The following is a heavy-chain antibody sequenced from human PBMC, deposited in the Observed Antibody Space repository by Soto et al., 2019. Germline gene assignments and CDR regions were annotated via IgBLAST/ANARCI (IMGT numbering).Heavy chain of an antibody. D-gene: IGHD3-16*01. CDR2: ISHSGTY. CDR3: ARDYDGLDY. J-gene: IGHJ4*02. CDR1: GGPITSSNW. V-gene: IGHV4-4*02. Sequence: VQLHESGPELVKPSGTLSLSCAVSGGPITSSNWWSWVRQPPGKGLEWIGKISHSGTYDYNPSLKGRVTISVDRSKDQFFLNVRSVTDADTAIYYCARDYDGLDYWGQGILITVSS.